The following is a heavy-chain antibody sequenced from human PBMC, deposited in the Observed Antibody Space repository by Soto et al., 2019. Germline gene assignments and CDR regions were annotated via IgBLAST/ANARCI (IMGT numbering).Heavy chain of an antibody. CDR1: GASINDSYW. V-gene: IGHV4-4*02. CDR3: TREGLAVAGIEF. J-gene: IGHJ4*02. CDR2: IYHSGST. Sequence: QVQLQESGPGLVKPSGTLSLTCAVSGASINDSYWWSWVRQTPGKGLEWIGEIYHSGSTNYHPSLKSRVTMSVDKSKNHFSLKVSFVTAADTGFYYCTREGLAVAGIEFWGPGTLVTVSS. D-gene: IGHD6-13*01.